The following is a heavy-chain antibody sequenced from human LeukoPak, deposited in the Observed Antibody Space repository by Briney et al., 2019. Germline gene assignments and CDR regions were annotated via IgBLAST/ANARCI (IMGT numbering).Heavy chain of an antibody. J-gene: IGHJ6*02. CDR2: MNPNSGNT. D-gene: IGHD5-12*01. CDR1: GYTFTSYD. Sequence: GASVKVSCKASGYTFTSYDINWVRQATGQGLEWMGWMNPNSGNTGYAQKFQGRVTMTRNTSISTAYMELSSLRSEDTAVYYCFIVATRPMPEDVWGQGTTVTVSS. CDR3: FIVATRPMPEDV. V-gene: IGHV1-8*01.